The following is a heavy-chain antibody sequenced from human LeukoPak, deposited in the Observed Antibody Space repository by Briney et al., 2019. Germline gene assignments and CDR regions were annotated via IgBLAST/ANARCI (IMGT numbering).Heavy chain of an antibody. V-gene: IGHV1-69*05. CDR1: GGTFSSYA. Sequence: ASVKVSCKASGGTFSSYAISWVRQAPVQGLEWMGGIIPIFGTANYAQKFQGRVTITTDESTSTAYMELSSLRSEDTAVYYCARGGGDLFYYYMDVWGKGTTVTVSS. D-gene: IGHD2-21*02. J-gene: IGHJ6*03. CDR2: IIPIFGTA. CDR3: ARGGGDLFYYYMDV.